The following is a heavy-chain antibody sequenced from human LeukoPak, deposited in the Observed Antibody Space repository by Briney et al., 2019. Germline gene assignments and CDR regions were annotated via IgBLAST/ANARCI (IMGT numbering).Heavy chain of an antibody. V-gene: IGHV4-39*07. CDR3: AKGPKQLLVGSRGYYLDY. D-gene: IGHD6-13*01. J-gene: IGHJ4*02. CDR1: SGSISTSNYY. Sequence: KPSETLSLTCTVSSGSISTSNYYWGWVRQPPGKALEWIGNIFYSGSTYYSPSLKSRVTISLDTSRNQFSLKLNSVTAADTAVYYCAKGPKQLLVGSRGYYLDYWGQGTLVTVSS. CDR2: IFYSGST.